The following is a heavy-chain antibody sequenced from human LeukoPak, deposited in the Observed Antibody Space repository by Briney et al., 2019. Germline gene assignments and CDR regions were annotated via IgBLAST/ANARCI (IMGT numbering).Heavy chain of an antibody. CDR3: ARDRVSSGFDY. V-gene: IGHV4-39*07. J-gene: IGHJ4*02. CDR1: GGSISSSRYY. CDR2: IYYSGST. Sequence: PSETLSLTCTVSGGSISSSRYYWGWIRQPPGKGLEWIGSIYYSGSTYYNPSLKSRVTISVDTSKNQFSLKLSSVTAADTAVYYCARDRVSSGFDYWGQGTLVTVSS. D-gene: IGHD6-19*01.